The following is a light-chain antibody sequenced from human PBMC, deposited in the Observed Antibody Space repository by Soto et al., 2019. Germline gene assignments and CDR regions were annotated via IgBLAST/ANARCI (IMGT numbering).Light chain of an antibody. CDR1: QRISSW. J-gene: IGKJ1*01. CDR2: ATS. V-gene: IGKV1-12*01. Sequence: IQMTQSPSSVSASVGDRVILTCRASQRISSWLAWYHQRPGKAPKLLIYATSTLETGVPSRFSGSGSGRDFTLTISSRQPEDLGTYFCQQANSVPWTFGQGTKVEVK. CDR3: QQANSVPWT.